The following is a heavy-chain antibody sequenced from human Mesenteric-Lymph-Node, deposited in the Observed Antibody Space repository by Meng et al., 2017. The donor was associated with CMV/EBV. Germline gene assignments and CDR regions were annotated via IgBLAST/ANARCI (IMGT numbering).Heavy chain of an antibody. V-gene: IGHV3-7*01. J-gene: IGHJ5*02. Sequence: GESLKISCAASGFTFSDYYMSWIRQAPGKGLEWVANIKQDGSEKYYVDSVKGRFTISRDNAKNSLYLQMNSLRAEDTAVYYCASRTYYDFWSGYEPWGQGTLVTVSS. CDR3: ASRTYYDFWSGYEP. CDR1: GFTFSDYY. D-gene: IGHD3-3*01. CDR2: IKQDGSEK.